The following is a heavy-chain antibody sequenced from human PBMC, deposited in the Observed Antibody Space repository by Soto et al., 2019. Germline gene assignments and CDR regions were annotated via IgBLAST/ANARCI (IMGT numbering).Heavy chain of an antibody. V-gene: IGHV3-23*01. J-gene: IGHJ4*02. CDR3: AKVGFHYYDSSGYPWNFDY. CDR1: GFTFSSYA. CDR2: ISGSGGST. D-gene: IGHD3-22*01. Sequence: PGGSLRLSCAASGFTFSSYAMSWVRQAPGKGLEWVSAISGSGGSTYYADSVKGRFTISRDNSKNTLYLQMNSLRAEDTAVYYSAKVGFHYYDSSGYPWNFDYWGQGTLVTVSS.